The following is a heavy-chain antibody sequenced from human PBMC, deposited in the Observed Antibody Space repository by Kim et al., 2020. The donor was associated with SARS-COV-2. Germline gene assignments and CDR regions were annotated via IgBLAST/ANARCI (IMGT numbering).Heavy chain of an antibody. J-gene: IGHJ3*02. D-gene: IGHD3-9*01. CDR3: ARRYFDWLLPLSDDAFDI. V-gene: IGHV1-18*01. Sequence: ASVKVSCKASGYTFTSYGISWVRQAPGQGLEWMGWISAYNGNTNYAQKLQGRVTMTTDTSTSTAYMELRSLRSDDTAVYYCARRYFDWLLPLSDDAFDIWGQGTMVTVSS. CDR1: GYTFTSYG. CDR2: ISAYNGNT.